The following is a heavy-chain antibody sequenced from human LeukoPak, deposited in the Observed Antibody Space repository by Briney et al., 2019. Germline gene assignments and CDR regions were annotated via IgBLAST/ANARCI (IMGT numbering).Heavy chain of an antibody. Sequence: PGGSLRLSCEASGFTFSSYAMSWVRQAPGKGPGWVSGISGSGGSTYYADSVKGRFTISRDNSKNTLFLQMNSLRAEDTAVYYCAKRYCSIRCTHFDYWGQGTLVTVSS. J-gene: IGHJ4*02. V-gene: IGHV3-23*01. CDR1: GFTFSSYA. D-gene: IGHD2-2*01. CDR3: AKRYCSIRCTHFDY. CDR2: ISGSGGST.